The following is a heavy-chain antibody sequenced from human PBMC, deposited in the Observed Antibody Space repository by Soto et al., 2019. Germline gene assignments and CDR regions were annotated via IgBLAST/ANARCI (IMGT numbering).Heavy chain of an antibody. CDR1: GGTFSSYA. CDR3: AISNAAEVGAQSDP. J-gene: IGHJ5*02. V-gene: IGHV1-69*13. CDR2: IIPIFGTA. D-gene: IGHD1-26*01. Sequence: AAVKLSCKASGGTFSSYAISWVRQAPGQGLEWMGGIIPIFGTANYAQKFQGRVTITADESTSTAYMELSSLRSEDTAVYYCAISNAAEVGAQSDPRGHGPLVTVPP.